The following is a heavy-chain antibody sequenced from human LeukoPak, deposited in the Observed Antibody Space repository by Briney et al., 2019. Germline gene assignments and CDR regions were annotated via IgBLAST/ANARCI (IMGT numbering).Heavy chain of an antibody. CDR1: GFTFSSYS. D-gene: IGHD6-6*01. CDR2: ISSSSSYI. V-gene: IGHV3-21*01. Sequence: GGSLRLSCAASGFTFSSYSMNWVRQAPGKGLEWVSSISSSSSYIYYADSVEGRFTISRDNDKNSLYLQMNSLRAEDTAVYYCARGSLASEYSSRDYYYGMDVWGQGTTVTVSS. J-gene: IGHJ6*02. CDR3: ARGSLASEYSSRDYYYGMDV.